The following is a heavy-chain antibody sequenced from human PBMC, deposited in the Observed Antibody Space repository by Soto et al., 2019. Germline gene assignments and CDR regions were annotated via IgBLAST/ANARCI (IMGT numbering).Heavy chain of an antibody. V-gene: IGHV1-8*01. CDR2: MNPNSGNT. CDR3: ARGIKYGAYSRWFDP. CDR1: GYTFTSYD. Sequence: GASVKVSCKASGYTFTSYDINWVRQATGQGLEYLGWMNPNSGNTAYVQKFQGRVTMTWDTSITTAYMELSSLRSEDTAVYFCARGIKYGAYSRWFDPWGQGTLVTVSX. J-gene: IGHJ5*02. D-gene: IGHD4-17*01.